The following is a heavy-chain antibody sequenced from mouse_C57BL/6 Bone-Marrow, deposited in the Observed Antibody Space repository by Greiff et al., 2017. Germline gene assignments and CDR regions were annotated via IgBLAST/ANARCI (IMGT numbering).Heavy chain of an antibody. V-gene: IGHV2-4*01. CDR2: IWSGGST. CDR3: AKNDANRCFDV. CDR1: GFSLTSYG. J-gene: IGHJ1*03. Sequence: QVQLQQSGPGLVQPSQSLSITCTVSGFSLTSYGVHWVRQPPGKGLEWLGVIWSGGSTDYNAAFISRLGISKDNSKSQVFFKMNSLQADDTAIYDWAKNDANRCFDVWGTGTTVTVSS.